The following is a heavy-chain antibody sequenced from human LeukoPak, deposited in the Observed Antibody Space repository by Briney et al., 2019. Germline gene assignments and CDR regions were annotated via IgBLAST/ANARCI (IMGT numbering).Heavy chain of an antibody. J-gene: IGHJ4*02. CDR1: GFTVSSSY. Sequence: GGSLRLSCSASGFTVSSSYMSWVRQAPGKGLGWVSVIYSGGSTYYADSVKGRFTISRDNSKNTLYLQMNSLRIEDTAVYYCARVAFRSSSYISGIDYWGQGTLVTVSS. D-gene: IGHD6-6*01. CDR2: IYSGGST. V-gene: IGHV3-53*01. CDR3: ARVAFRSSSYISGIDY.